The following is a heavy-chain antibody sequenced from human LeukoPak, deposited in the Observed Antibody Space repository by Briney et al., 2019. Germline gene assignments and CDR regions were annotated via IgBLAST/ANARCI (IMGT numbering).Heavy chain of an antibody. CDR1: GGSISSYY. Sequence: PSETLSLTCTVSGGSISSYYWSWIRQPPGKGLEWIGYIYSSGSTNYNPSLKSRVTISVDTSKNQFSLKLSSVTAADTAVYYCARGPGDDSSGYYCPNWYFDLWGRGTLVTVSS. CDR3: ARGPGDDSSGYYCPNWYFDL. J-gene: IGHJ2*01. D-gene: IGHD3-22*01. V-gene: IGHV4-59*01. CDR2: IYSSGST.